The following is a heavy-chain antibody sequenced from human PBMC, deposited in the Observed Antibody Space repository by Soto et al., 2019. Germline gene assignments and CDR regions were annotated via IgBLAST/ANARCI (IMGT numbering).Heavy chain of an antibody. D-gene: IGHD1-7*01. V-gene: IGHV1-69*13. CDR1: GGTFSSYA. CDR3: AREESLELQIGYYYYGMDV. Sequence: GASVKVSCKASGGTFSSYAISWVRQAPGQGLEWMGGIIPIFGTANYAQKFQGRVTITADESTSTAYMELSSLRSEDTAVYYCAREESLELQIGYYYYGMDVWGQGTTVTVSS. J-gene: IGHJ6*02. CDR2: IIPIFGTA.